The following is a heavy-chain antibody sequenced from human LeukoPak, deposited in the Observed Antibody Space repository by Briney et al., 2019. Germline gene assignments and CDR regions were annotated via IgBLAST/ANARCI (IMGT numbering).Heavy chain of an antibody. Sequence: PSETLSLTCAVYGGYFTGYYWSWVRQTPGKGLECVCEINHSGSTNYNPTPRSRDSISLDTTKNTCSILMSSVTAPDTALYYCAGQRYFDWPLTSPLEDFDYWGQGTLVTVSS. CDR1: GGYFTGYY. CDR3: AGQRYFDWPLTSPLEDFDY. CDR2: INHSGST. J-gene: IGHJ4*02. D-gene: IGHD3-9*01. V-gene: IGHV4-34*01.